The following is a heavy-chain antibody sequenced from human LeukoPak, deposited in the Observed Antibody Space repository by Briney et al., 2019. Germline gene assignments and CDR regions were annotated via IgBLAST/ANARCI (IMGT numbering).Heavy chain of an antibody. CDR2: ISAGGGST. J-gene: IGHJ6*02. D-gene: IGHD2-15*01. CDR1: GFTFSNYA. CDR3: SRAARDIAVVIAATPRDYYYGMDV. V-gene: IGHV3-23*01. Sequence: PGWSLRLSCAASGFTFSNYAMSWVRPAPGKGLDGVSAISAGGGSTHYADSVKGRFTISSGNSKNTLYLQMNSLTDEDTAVYFFSRAARDIAVVIAATPRDYYYGMDVWGHGTTVTVSS.